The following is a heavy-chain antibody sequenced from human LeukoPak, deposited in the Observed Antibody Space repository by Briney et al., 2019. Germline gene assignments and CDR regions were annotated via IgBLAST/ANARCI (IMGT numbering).Heavy chain of an antibody. CDR3: ASGSTVTTASFDY. V-gene: IGHV5-51*01. J-gene: IGHJ4*02. CDR1: GNSFTSNW. Sequence: PGESLKISCKGSGNSFTSNWIGWVRQMPGKGLEWMGIIYPGDSDTRYSPSFQGQVTISADKSISTAYLQWSSLKASDTAMYYCASGSTVTTASFDYWGQGTLVTVSS. CDR2: IYPGDSDT. D-gene: IGHD4-17*01.